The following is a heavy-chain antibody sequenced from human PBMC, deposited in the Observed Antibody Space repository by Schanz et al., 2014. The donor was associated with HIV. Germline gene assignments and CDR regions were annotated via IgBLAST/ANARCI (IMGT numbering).Heavy chain of an antibody. CDR3: AREKMDTGGLDV. CDR1: GDTFTDYY. CDR2: INTNGGGT. V-gene: IGHV1-46*01. J-gene: IGHJ6*02. Sequence: VQLLQSGAEVKKPGASVTVSCKASGDTFTDYYMHWVRQAPGQGLQWMGVINTNGGGTSDTLQGRVIITRDTSTRTVYMYLSNLRFEDSAVYYCAREKMDTGGLDVWGQGTTVTVSS.